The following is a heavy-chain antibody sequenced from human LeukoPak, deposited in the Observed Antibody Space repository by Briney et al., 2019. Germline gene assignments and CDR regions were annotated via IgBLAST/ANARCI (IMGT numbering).Heavy chain of an antibody. J-gene: IGHJ4*02. Sequence: GGSLRLSCAASGFTFSSYAMNWVRQAPGKGLEWVSSISSSYNYIYYADSVKGRFTISRDDAKNSLYLQMNSLRAEDTAVYYCAKALPSIAVAVPFDYWGQGTLVTVSS. D-gene: IGHD6-19*01. CDR2: ISSSYNYI. CDR1: GFTFSSYA. V-gene: IGHV3-21*01. CDR3: AKALPSIAVAVPFDY.